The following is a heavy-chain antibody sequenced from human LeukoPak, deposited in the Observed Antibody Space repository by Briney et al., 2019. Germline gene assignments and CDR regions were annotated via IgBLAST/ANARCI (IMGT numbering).Heavy chain of an antibody. Sequence: PGGSLRLSCAASGFTFSSYAMSWVRQAPGKGLEWVSAISGSGGSTYYADSVKGRFTISRDNSKNTLYLQMNSLRAEDTAVYYCAKEGGAGEDNYYDSSDGAFDIWGQGTMVTVSS. CDR1: GFTFSSYA. V-gene: IGHV3-23*01. CDR2: ISGSGGST. D-gene: IGHD3-22*01. J-gene: IGHJ3*02. CDR3: AKEGGAGEDNYYDSSDGAFDI.